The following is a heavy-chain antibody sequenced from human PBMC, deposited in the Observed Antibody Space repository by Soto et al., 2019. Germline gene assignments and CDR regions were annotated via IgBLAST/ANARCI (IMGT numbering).Heavy chain of an antibody. D-gene: IGHD3-10*01. CDR1: GGSMIEYF. J-gene: IGHJ4*02. CDR3: ARDGYDGSGSPYPAY. CDR2: IYYLGST. Sequence: SETLSLTCSVSGGSMIEYFWSWVRHSPGKGLEWIVYIYYLGSTDYNPSLKSRVTISVDTSKRQFSLRLTSVTAADTAVYYCARDGYDGSGSPYPAYWGPGTQVTVSS. V-gene: IGHV4-59*01.